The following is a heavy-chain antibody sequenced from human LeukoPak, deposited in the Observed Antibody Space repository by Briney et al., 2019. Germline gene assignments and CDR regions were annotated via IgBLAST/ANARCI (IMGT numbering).Heavy chain of an antibody. CDR3: ARGDDYDSSGYYCASWYFDL. V-gene: IGHV4-59*12. CDR1: GGSISSYY. Sequence: SETLSLTCTVAGGSISSYYWSWIRQPPGKGLQYIGFIYYSGSTYYNPSLKSRVNQSVDTSKNQFFLKLGSVTAADTAVYYCARGDDYDSSGYYCASWYFDLWGRGTLVTVSS. J-gene: IGHJ2*01. D-gene: IGHD3-22*01. CDR2: IYYSGST.